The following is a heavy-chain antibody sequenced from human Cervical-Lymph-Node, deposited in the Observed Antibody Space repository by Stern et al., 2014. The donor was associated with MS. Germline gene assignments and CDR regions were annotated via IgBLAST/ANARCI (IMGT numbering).Heavy chain of an antibody. V-gene: IGHV1-69*01. CDR3: AGPTTVTVGAMDV. Sequence: VHLVESGAEVKKPGSSVKISCKASGGAFSSFAIHWVRQAPGQGLECVGGIIPIFGIPNYAQKCQGRVTITADDSTSTAYMELSSLRSEDTAVYYCAGPTTVTVGAMDVWGQGTTVTVSS. D-gene: IGHD4-17*01. CDR2: IIPIFGIP. J-gene: IGHJ6*02. CDR1: GGAFSSFA.